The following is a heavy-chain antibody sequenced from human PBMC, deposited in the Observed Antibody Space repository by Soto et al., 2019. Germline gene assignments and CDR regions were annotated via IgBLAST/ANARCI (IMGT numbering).Heavy chain of an antibody. J-gene: IGHJ6*02. CDR3: ARDYYRFNSGYGFSMDV. D-gene: IGHD5-12*01. CDR2: ISYDGSNK. CDR1: GFTFSSYA. V-gene: IGHV3-30-3*01. Sequence: QVQLVESGGGVVQPGRSLRLSCAASGFTFSSYAMHWVRQAPGKGLGWVAVISYDGSNKYYADSVKGRFTISRDNSKNMLYLQMNSLRAEDTAVYYCARDYYRFNSGYGFSMDVWGQGTTVTVSS.